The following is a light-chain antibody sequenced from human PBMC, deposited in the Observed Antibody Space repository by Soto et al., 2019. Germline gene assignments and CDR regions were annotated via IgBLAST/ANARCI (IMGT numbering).Light chain of an antibody. CDR3: QSYDSSTVV. CDR2: ENN. J-gene: IGLJ2*01. V-gene: IGLV6-57*04. CDR1: SGSIASND. Sequence: NFMLTQPHSVSESPGKTVTISRTRSSGSIASNDVQWYQQRPGSAPTTVIYENNQRPSGVPDRFSGSTDGSSNSASLTISGLQTEDEADYYCQSYDSSTVVFGRGTKLTVL.